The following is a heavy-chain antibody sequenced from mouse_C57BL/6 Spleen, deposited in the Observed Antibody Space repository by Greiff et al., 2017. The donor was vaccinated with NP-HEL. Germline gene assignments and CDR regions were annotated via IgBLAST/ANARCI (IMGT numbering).Heavy chain of an antibody. CDR3: ASIDSSGLGFAY. J-gene: IGHJ3*01. Sequence: EVKLMESGPELVKPGASVKIPCKASGYTFTDYNMDWVKQSHGKSLEWIGDINPNNGGTIYNQKFKGKATLTVDKSSSTAYMELRSLTSEDTAVYYCASIDSSGLGFAYWGQGTLVTVSA. CDR1: GYTFTDYN. V-gene: IGHV1-18*01. CDR2: INPNNGGT. D-gene: IGHD3-2*02.